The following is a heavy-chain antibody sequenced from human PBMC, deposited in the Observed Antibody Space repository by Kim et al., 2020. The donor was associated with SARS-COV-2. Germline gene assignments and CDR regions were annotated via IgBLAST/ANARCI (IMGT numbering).Heavy chain of an antibody. CDR1: GFTFSDST. CDR2: ISHDGSRK. J-gene: IGHJ6*02. V-gene: IGHV3-30*04. Sequence: GGSLRLSCAASGFTFSDSTMHWVRQAPGKGLEWVAVISHDGSRKYYSESVKGRFIITRDNSKHPLYMQMNSLRGEDTAADYYAREGGGSGRVGCWDGGG. CDR3: AREGGGSGRVGCWDG. D-gene: IGHD6-25*01.